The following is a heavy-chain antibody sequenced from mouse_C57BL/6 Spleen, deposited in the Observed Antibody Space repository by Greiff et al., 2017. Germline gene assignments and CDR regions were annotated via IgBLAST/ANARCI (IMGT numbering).Heavy chain of an antibody. CDR3: ASECDGYNDY. CDR1: GYTFTSYW. Sequence: QVPLQQPGAELVKPGASVKLSCKASGYTFTSYWMHWVKQRPGQGLEWIGMIHPNSGSTNYNEKFKSKATLTVDKSSSTAYMQLSSLSSEDSAVYYCASECDGYNDYWGQGTTLTVSS. CDR2: IHPNSGST. J-gene: IGHJ2*01. V-gene: IGHV1-64*01. D-gene: IGHD2-3*01.